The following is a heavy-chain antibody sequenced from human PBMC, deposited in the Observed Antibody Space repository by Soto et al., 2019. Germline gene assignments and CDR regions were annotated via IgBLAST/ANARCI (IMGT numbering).Heavy chain of an antibody. J-gene: IGHJ3*02. V-gene: IGHV3-7*01. Sequence: EMQVVESGGGLVQPGGSLRPSCAASGFPFSDYGMTWFRQTPGRGLEWVANINQGGSEIHYVDSVKGRFTISRDNAKSSLFLQMNSLRAEDTAVYYCAKSNAIDIWGQGTLVTVSS. CDR1: GFPFSDYG. CDR2: INQGGSEI. CDR3: AKSNAIDI.